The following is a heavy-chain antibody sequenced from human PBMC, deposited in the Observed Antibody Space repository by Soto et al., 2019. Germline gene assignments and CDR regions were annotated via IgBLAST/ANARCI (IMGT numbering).Heavy chain of an antibody. J-gene: IGHJ5*02. CDR1: GGTFSSYA. V-gene: IGHV1-69*01. D-gene: IGHD3-10*01. CDR3: AREDLVRGAMGGWFDP. Sequence: QVQLVQSGAEVKKPGSSVKVSCKASGGTFSSYAISWVRQAPGQGLEWMGGIIPIFGTANYAQKCQGRLTIAADESTSTAYMELSSLRSEDSAVYYCAREDLVRGAMGGWFDPCGQGTLVTVSS. CDR2: IIPIFGTA.